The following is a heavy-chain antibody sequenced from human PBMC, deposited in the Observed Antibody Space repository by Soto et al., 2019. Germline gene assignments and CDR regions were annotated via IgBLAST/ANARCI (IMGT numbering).Heavy chain of an antibody. CDR2: LGGAGAR. CDR1: GFTYRSYD. J-gene: IGHJ6*02. D-gene: IGHD3-10*01. CDR3: PRATFGVGMDL. Sequence: EVRLVESGGGLVQPGGSLRLSCAAFGFTYRSYDMHWVRHVPGKGLEWVSSLGGAGAREYAGSVRGRFTISRDNAKNSLYLQMDSLRVADTAVYYCPRATFGVGMDLWGQGTPVTVSS. V-gene: IGHV3-13*01.